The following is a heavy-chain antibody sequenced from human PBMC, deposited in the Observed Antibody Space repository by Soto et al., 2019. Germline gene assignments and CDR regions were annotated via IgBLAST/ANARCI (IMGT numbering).Heavy chain of an antibody. J-gene: IGHJ2*01. V-gene: IGHV3-53*01. CDR2: IYSGGST. CDR3: ARVPLGMSVLSDWYFDL. Sequence: GGSLRLSCAASGFTVSSNYMSWVRQAPGKGLEWVSVIYSGGSTYYADSVKGRFTISRDNSKNTLYLQMNSLRAEDTAVYYCARVPLGMSVLSDWYFDLWGRGTLVTVSS. CDR1: GFTVSSNY. D-gene: IGHD7-27*01.